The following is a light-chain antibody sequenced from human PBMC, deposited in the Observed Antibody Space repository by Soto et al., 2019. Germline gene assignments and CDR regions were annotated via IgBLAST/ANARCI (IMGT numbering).Light chain of an antibody. CDR2: TAS. J-gene: IGKJ4*01. Sequence: DIQMTQSPSSLSASVGDTVTITCRASQTISTYLNWYQQMPGKAPKLLIYTASTLQSGVPSRFSGSGSGTDFTLTISSLQPEDFATYYCQQSFSTAHLTFGGGTPQLTFGGGTKVEIK. CDR3: QQSFSTAHLTFGGGTPQLT. V-gene: IGKV1-39*01. CDR1: QTISTY.